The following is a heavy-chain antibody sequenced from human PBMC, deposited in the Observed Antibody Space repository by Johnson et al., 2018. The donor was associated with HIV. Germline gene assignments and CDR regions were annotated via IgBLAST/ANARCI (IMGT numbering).Heavy chain of an antibody. J-gene: IGHJ3*02. Sequence: QVQLVESGGGVVQPGRSLRLSCAASGFTFSSYAMHWVRQAPGKGLELVAVISYDGSNKYYADSVKGRFTISRDNSKNTLYLQMNSLRAEDTAVYYCAREYYDSSGYYYGGVSAFDIWGQGTMVTVSS. V-gene: IGHV3-30-3*01. CDR3: AREYYDSSGYYYGGVSAFDI. CDR2: ISYDGSNK. CDR1: GFTFSSYA. D-gene: IGHD3-22*01.